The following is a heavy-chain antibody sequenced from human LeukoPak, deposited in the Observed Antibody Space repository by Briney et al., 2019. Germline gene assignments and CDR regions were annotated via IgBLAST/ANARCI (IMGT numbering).Heavy chain of an antibody. D-gene: IGHD5-18*01. Sequence: GASVKVSCKASGYTFTGYYMHWVRQAPGQGLEWMGWINPNSGGTNYAQKLQGRVTMTTDTSTSTAYMELRSLRSDDTAVYYCARLDGYSYGLYYYYYMDVWGKGTTVTISS. CDR2: INPNSGGT. CDR3: ARLDGYSYGLYYYYYMDV. V-gene: IGHV1-2*02. J-gene: IGHJ6*03. CDR1: GYTFTGYY.